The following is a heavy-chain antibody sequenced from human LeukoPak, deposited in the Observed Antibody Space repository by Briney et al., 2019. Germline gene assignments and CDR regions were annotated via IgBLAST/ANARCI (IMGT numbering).Heavy chain of an antibody. V-gene: IGHV3-11*05. Sequence: AGGSLRLSCAASGFTFSDYYMSWIRQAPGKGLEWVSYISSSSSYTDYADSVKGRFTISRDNAMNSLNLQMNSLRAEDTAVYYCARDSGYSGYSDYWGQGTLVTVSS. J-gene: IGHJ4*02. CDR3: ARDSGYSGYSDY. D-gene: IGHD5-12*01. CDR1: GFTFSDYY. CDR2: ISSSSSYT.